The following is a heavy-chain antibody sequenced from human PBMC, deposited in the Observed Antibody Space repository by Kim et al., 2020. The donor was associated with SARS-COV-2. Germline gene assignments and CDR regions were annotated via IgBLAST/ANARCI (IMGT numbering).Heavy chain of an antibody. CDR1: GFTFTSYT. Sequence: GGSLRLSCAASGFTFTSYTMSWVRQAPGKGLEWVSCISGSGDTTDFADSVKGRFTISRDNSKNTMYLQVNSLRAEDTAIYYCARGPRYFNEVLFYYCMH. V-gene: IGHV3-23*01. CDR3: ARGPRYFNEVLFYYCMH. J-gene: IGHJ6*01. D-gene: IGHD1-1*01. CDR2: ISGSGDTT.